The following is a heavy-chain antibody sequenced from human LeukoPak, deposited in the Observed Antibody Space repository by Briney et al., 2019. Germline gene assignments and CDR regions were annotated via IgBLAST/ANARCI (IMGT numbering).Heavy chain of an antibody. Sequence: GESLKISCKGSGXTFTTYWIGWVRQMPGKGLEWIGIIYPGDSDTRYSPSFQGQATISAVKSISTAYLQWSSLKASDNAIYYCARRVYSSGWYYFDYWGQGTLVTVSS. CDR1: GXTFTTYW. D-gene: IGHD6-19*01. CDR2: IYPGDSDT. J-gene: IGHJ4*02. CDR3: ARRVYSSGWYYFDY. V-gene: IGHV5-51*01.